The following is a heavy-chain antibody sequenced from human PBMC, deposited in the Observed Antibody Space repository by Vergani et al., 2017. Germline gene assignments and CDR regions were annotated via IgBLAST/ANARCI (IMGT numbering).Heavy chain of an antibody. CDR3: ARHTTYTDS. CDR2: IYPADSDT. CDR1: EYSFGNYW. D-gene: IGHD1-1*01. J-gene: IGHJ4*02. Sequence: EVELAQSGPEMRKPGESLKISCKGSEYSFGNYWIGWVRQMPGKGLEWMGIIYPADSDTRYSPSFQGQVTLSADKSISTAFLQWDSLKASDTALYYCARHTTYTDSWGQGTLVTVSS. V-gene: IGHV5-51*01.